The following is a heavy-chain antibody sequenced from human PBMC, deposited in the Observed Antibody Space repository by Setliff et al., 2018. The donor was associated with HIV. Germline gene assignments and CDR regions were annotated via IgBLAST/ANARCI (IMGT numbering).Heavy chain of an antibody. CDR1: GYSISSGYY. CDR2: IYHSGST. CDR3: ARVQTGIAAAGKENYFDY. J-gene: IGHJ4*02. V-gene: IGHV4-38-2*02. Sequence: PSETLSLTCTVSGYSISSGYYWGWIRQPPGKGLEWIGSIYHSGSTYYNPSLKSRGTISVDTSKNQFSLKLSSVTAADTAVYSCARVQTGIAAAGKENYFDYWGQGTLVTVSS. D-gene: IGHD6-13*01.